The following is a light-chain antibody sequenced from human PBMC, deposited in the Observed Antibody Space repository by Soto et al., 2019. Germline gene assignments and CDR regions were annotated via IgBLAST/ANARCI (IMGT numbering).Light chain of an antibody. V-gene: IGLV1-44*01. CDR2: SNN. Sequence: QSVLTQPPSASGTPGQRVTISCSGSSSNIGSNTVNWYQHLPRAAPKLLIQSNNQRPSGVPDRFSGSQSGTSASLAISGLQSEDEADYYCAVWDGSLNGYVFGTGTKVTVL. J-gene: IGLJ1*01. CDR3: AVWDGSLNGYV. CDR1: SSNIGSNT.